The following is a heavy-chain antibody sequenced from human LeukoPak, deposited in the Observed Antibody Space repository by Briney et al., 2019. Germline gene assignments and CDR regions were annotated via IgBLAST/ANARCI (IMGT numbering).Heavy chain of an antibody. CDR1: GFTFSTYA. CDR2: IKQDGSEK. D-gene: IGHD3-10*01. CDR3: ARVRLVDGSGSYSNSYYYYGMDV. V-gene: IGHV3-7*01. J-gene: IGHJ6*02. Sequence: AGRSLRLSCAASGFTFSTYALHWVRQAPGKGLEWVANIKQDGSEKYYVDSVKGRFTISRDNAKNSLYLQMNSLRAEDTAVYYCARVRLVDGSGSYSNSYYYYGMDVWGQGTTVTVSS.